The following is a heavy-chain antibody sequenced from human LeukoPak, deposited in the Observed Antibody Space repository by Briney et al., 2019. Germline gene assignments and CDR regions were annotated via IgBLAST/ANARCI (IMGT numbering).Heavy chain of an antibody. Sequence: GGSLRLSCAASGFTLSSYGMNWVRQAPGKGLEWVSSISGSGLNTYYADSVKGRFTISRDKSKNTLYLQMNSLRAEDTAVYYCAKGVTPVISLQFFDYWGQGTLITVSS. CDR1: GFTLSSYG. CDR3: AKGVTPVISLQFFDY. J-gene: IGHJ4*02. V-gene: IGHV3-23*01. CDR2: ISGSGLNT. D-gene: IGHD4-17*01.